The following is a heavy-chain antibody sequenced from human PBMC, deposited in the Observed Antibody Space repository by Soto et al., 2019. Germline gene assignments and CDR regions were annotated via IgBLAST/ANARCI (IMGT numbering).Heavy chain of an antibody. J-gene: IGHJ6*01. CDR2: ISSSSSYI. V-gene: IGHV3-21*01. CDR1: GFTFSSYS. D-gene: IGHD2-2*01. CDR3: ARDLLCGYQLLSGCYYYYGM. Sequence: GESLKISCAASGFTFSSYSMNWVRQAPGKGLEWVSSISSSSSYIYYADSVKGRFTISRDNAKNSLYLQMNSLRAEDTAVYYCARDLLCGYQLLSGCYYYYGM.